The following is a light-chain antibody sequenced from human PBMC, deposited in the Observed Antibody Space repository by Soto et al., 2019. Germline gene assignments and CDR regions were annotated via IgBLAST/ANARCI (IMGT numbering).Light chain of an antibody. V-gene: IGLV2-23*02. CDR3: LSYEDNTTSVV. CDR1: SSDIGTYDL. J-gene: IGLJ2*01. Sequence: QSALTQPASVSGSPGQSITISCTGTSSDIGTYDLVSWYQQEPGKAPKVIIYEVSKRPSGVSNRFSGSKSGNTASLTISGLQAEDEGDYYGLSYEDNTTSVVFGGGTKVTVL. CDR2: EVS.